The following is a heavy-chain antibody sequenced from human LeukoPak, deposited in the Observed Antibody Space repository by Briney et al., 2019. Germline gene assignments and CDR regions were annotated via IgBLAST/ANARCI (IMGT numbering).Heavy chain of an antibody. J-gene: IGHJ4*02. CDR2: IYYSGST. CDR3: ARDLPYGGNRAFDY. V-gene: IGHV4-30-4*08. CDR1: GGSISSGDYY. Sequence: SETLSLTCTVSGGSISSGDYYWSWIRQPPGKGLEWIGYIYYSGSTYYNPSLKSRVTISVDTSKNQFSLKLSSVTAADTAVYYCARDLPYGGNRAFDYWGQGTLVTVSS. D-gene: IGHD4-23*01.